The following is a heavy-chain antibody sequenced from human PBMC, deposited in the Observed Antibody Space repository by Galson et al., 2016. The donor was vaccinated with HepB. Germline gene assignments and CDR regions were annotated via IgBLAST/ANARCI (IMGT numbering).Heavy chain of an antibody. J-gene: IGHJ6*02. CDR3: ARPTEGYYYDSRGFMGGYGMDV. Sequence: SLRLSCAASGFTFNDYYMTWIRQPPGTGLEWVSYVSSSGSTTYYAASLKGRFTISRDNAKNSLYLQMNSLRVEDTAVYFCARPTEGYYYDSRGFMGGYGMDVWGQGTTVTVSS. V-gene: IGHV3-11*01. CDR2: VSSSGSTT. CDR1: GFTFNDYY. D-gene: IGHD3-22*01.